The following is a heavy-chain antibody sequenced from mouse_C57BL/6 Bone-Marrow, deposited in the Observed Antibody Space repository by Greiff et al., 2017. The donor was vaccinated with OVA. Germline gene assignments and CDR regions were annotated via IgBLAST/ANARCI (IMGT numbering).Heavy chain of an antibody. D-gene: IGHD2-4*01. CDR1: GFNIKDDY. CDR2: IDPENGDT. Sequence: EVQLQQSGAELVRPGASVKLSCTASGFNIKDDYMHWVKPRPEQGLEWIGWIDPENGDTEYASKFQGKATRTADTSSNTASLQLSSLTSEDTAVYYCTPTLYYDYGDGPPFAYWGQGTLVTVSA. V-gene: IGHV14-4*01. J-gene: IGHJ3*01. CDR3: TPTLYYDYGDGPPFAY.